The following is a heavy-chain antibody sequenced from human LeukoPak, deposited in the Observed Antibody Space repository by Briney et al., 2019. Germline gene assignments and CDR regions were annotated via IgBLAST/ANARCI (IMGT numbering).Heavy chain of an antibody. CDR2: IYYSGST. CDR1: GGSISSYY. CDR3: ARVSPSTYSYGYVSFDY. J-gene: IGHJ4*02. Sequence: PSETLSLTCTVSGGSISSYYWSWIRQPPGKGLEWIGYIYYSGSTNYNPSLKSRVTISVDTSKNQFSLKLSSVTAADTAVYYCARVSPSTYSYGYVSFDYWGQGTLVTVSS. V-gene: IGHV4-59*01. D-gene: IGHD5-18*01.